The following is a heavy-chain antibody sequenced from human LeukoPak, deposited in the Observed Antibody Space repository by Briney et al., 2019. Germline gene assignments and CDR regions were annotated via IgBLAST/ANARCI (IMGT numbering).Heavy chain of an antibody. Sequence: GGSLRLSCAASGFSFSSYWMSWVRQAPGKGLEWVSYISSSGSTIYYADSVKGRFTISRDNAKNSLYLQMNSLRAEDTAVYYCARVQYYYGSGSYMDVWGKGTTVTVSS. CDR3: ARVQYYYGSGSYMDV. CDR2: ISSSGSTI. CDR1: GFSFSSYW. J-gene: IGHJ6*03. V-gene: IGHV3-48*04. D-gene: IGHD3-10*01.